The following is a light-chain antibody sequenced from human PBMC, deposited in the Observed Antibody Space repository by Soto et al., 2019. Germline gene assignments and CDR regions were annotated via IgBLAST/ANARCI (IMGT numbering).Light chain of an antibody. CDR3: GTWDSSLSGL. V-gene: IGLV1-51*01. CDR2: DNN. Sequence: QSVLTQPPSVSAAPGQKVTISCSGSSSNIGNNYVSWYQQVPGTAPKLLIYDNNKRPSGIPDRFSGSKSGTSATLVITGLQTGDEADYYCGTWDSSLSGLFGGGTQLTVL. J-gene: IGLJ2*01. CDR1: SSNIGNNY.